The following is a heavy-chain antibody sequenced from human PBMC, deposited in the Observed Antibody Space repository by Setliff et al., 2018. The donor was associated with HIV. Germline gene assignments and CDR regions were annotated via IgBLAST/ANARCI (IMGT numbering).Heavy chain of an antibody. D-gene: IGHD2-15*01. V-gene: IGHV4-4*08. CDR2: IYSSGTT. Sequence: SETLSLTCTVSGGPMSGYYWSWLRQSPVKGLEWIGYIYSSGTTNYNPSFKSRVSISLDTSRSQFSLMLSSVTAADTAIYYCAKYWRASGTYVFDIWGLGTMVTVSS. J-gene: IGHJ3*02. CDR3: AKYWRASGTYVFDI. CDR1: GGPMSGYY.